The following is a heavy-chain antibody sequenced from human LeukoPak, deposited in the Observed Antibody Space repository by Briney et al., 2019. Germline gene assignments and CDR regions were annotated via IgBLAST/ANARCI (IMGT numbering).Heavy chain of an antibody. D-gene: IGHD3-9*01. CDR3: AREWRGFEDY. J-gene: IGHJ4*02. V-gene: IGHV3-48*03. Sequence: GGSLRLSCAASGFTFSSYEMNWVRQAPGKGLEWVSYISSSSAIYYADSVKGRFTISRDNSKNTLYLQMSSLRVEDTAMYYCAREWRGFEDYWGQGTLVTVSS. CDR1: GFTFSSYE. CDR2: ISSSSAI.